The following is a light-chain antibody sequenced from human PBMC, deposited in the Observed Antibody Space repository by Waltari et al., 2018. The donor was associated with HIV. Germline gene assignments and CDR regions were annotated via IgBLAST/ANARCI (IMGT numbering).Light chain of an antibody. CDR3: QVWDNIGDRVV. CDR1: NIGVRS. CDR2: DNS. J-gene: IGLJ2*01. V-gene: IGLV3-21*02. Sequence: SYELTQPPSMSVAAGQAARFTCGGHNIGVRSVHWYQKRPGQATVLVVYDNSDRPPGTPDRFSGSNSRNTATLTISRVEAGDEAEYYCQVWDNIGDRVVFGGGTKLTVL.